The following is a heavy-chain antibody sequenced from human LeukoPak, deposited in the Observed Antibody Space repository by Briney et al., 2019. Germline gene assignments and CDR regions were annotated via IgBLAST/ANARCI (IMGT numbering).Heavy chain of an antibody. CDR1: GYNFTSNW. D-gene: IGHD1-26*01. CDR2: ISAYNGNT. J-gene: IGHJ4*02. Sequence: GESLKISCKDSGYNFTSNWIGWVRQAPGQGLEWMGWISAYNGNTNYAQKLQGRVTMTTDTSTSTAYMELRSLRSDDTAVYYCARDDWELLPGARPFDYWGQGTLVTVSS. CDR3: ARDDWELLPGARPFDY. V-gene: IGHV1-18*04.